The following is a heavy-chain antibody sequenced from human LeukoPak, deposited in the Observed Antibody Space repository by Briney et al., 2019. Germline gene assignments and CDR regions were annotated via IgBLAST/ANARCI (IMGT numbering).Heavy chain of an antibody. V-gene: IGHV1-69*05. CDR1: GGTFISYA. Sequence: ASVKVSCKASGGTFISYATSWVRQAPGQGLEWMGGIIPIFGTANYAQKFQGRVTITTDESTSTAYMELSSLRSEDTAVYYCARAKNYYDSSGYWLDYWGQGTLVTVSS. J-gene: IGHJ4*02. CDR2: IIPIFGTA. D-gene: IGHD3-22*01. CDR3: ARAKNYYDSSGYWLDY.